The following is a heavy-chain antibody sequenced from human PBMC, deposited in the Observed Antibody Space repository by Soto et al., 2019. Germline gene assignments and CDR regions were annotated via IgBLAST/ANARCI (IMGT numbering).Heavy chain of an antibody. CDR3: ARHGPSDIVVVPAARYYYYGMDV. V-gene: IGHV5-51*01. Sequence: PGESLKISCKGSGYSFTSYWLGWVRQMPGKGLEWMGIIYPGDSDTRYSPSFQGQVTISADKSISTAYLQWSSLKASDTAMYYCARHGPSDIVVVPAARYYYYGMDVWGQGTTVTVSS. CDR2: IYPGDSDT. J-gene: IGHJ6*02. CDR1: GYSFTSYW. D-gene: IGHD2-2*01.